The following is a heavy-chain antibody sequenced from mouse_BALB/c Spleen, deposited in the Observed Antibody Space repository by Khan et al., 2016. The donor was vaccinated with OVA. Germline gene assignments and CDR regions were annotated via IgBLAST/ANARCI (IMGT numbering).Heavy chain of an antibody. D-gene: IGHD2-14*01. CDR3: ARAYYRYDGYYAMDY. J-gene: IGHJ4*01. V-gene: IGHV2-6-4*01. CDR2: IWGGGGT. Sequence: QIQLVQSGPGLVAPSQSLSITCTVSGFSLSRYNIHWVRQPPGKGLEWLGMIWGGGGTDYNSPLKSRLNISKDNSKSQVFLKMNSLQTDDTAMYYCARAYYRYDGYYAMDYWGQGISGTVSS. CDR1: GFSLSRYN.